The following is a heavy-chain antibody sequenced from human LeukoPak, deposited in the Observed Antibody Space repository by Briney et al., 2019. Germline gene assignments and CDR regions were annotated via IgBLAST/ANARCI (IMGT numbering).Heavy chain of an antibody. CDR3: AKVGSSWSTIDY. CDR2: ISGSGGST. J-gene: IGHJ4*02. CDR1: GFTFSSYS. D-gene: IGHD6-13*01. Sequence: TGGSLRLSCAASGFTFSSYSMDWVRQAPGKGLEWVSAISGSGGSTYYADSVKGRFTISRDNSKNTLYLQMNSLRAEDTAVYYCAKVGSSWSTIDYWGQGTLVTVSS. V-gene: IGHV3-23*01.